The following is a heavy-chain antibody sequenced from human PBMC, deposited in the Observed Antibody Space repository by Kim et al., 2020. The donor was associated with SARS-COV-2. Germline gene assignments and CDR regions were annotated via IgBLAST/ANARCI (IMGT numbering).Heavy chain of an antibody. CDR2: ISYDGSNK. CDR3: ARDLPYYYDYVWGSYRPFDY. Sequence: GGSLRLSCAASGFTFSSYAMHWVRQAPGKGLEWVAVISYDGSNKYYADSVKGRFTISRDNSKNTLYLQMNSLRAEDTAVYYCARDLPYYYDYVWGSYRPFDYWGQGTLVTVSS. D-gene: IGHD3-16*02. V-gene: IGHV3-30*04. J-gene: IGHJ4*02. CDR1: GFTFSSYA.